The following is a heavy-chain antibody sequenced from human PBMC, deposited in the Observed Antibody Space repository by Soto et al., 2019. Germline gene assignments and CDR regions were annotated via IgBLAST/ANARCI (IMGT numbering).Heavy chain of an antibody. Sequence: GASVKVSCKTSGYTFSNYGITWVRQAPGQPLEWLGWISLYSDGTNYAQKFQGRVSMTTATSTTTAYMELRSLRSDDTAVYYCARVVPGAEAWFGPSGQGTLVTVSS. CDR1: GYTFSNYG. CDR3: ARVVPGAEAWFGP. J-gene: IGHJ5*02. CDR2: ISLYSDGT. D-gene: IGHD2-2*01. V-gene: IGHV1-18*01.